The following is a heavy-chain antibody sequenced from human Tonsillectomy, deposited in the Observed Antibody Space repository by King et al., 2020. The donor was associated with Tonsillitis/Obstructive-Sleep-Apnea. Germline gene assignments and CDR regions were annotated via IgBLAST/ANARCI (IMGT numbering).Heavy chain of an antibody. CDR3: ARKGGIHLCSHFDY. Sequence: VQLVESGGGLVQPGGSLRLSCAASGFTFSSYEMNWVRQAPGKGLEGVSYISSSGTTIYYVDSVKGRFTISRDNAKNSLYMQMNSMRAEDTAVYYCARKGGIHLCSHFDYWGQGTLVTVSS. V-gene: IGHV3-48*03. CDR2: ISSSGTTI. J-gene: IGHJ4*02. CDR1: GFTFSSYE. D-gene: IGHD5-18*01.